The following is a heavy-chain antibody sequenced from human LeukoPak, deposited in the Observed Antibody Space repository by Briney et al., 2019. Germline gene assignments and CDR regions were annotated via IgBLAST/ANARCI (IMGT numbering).Heavy chain of an antibody. CDR1: GYTFTSYD. CDR2: MNPNSGNT. D-gene: IGHD2-2*01. J-gene: IGHJ6*03. Sequence: GASVKVSCKASGYTFTSYDINWVRQATGQGLEWMGWMNPNSGNTGYAQKFQGRVTITADKSTSTAYIELSSLRSEDTAVYYCARGIVVVPAASRFYYYYMDVWGKGTTVTVSS. CDR3: ARGIVVVPAASRFYYYYMDV. V-gene: IGHV1-8*03.